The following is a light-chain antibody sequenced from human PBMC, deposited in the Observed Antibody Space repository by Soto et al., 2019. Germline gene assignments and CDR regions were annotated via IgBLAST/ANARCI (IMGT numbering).Light chain of an antibody. Sequence: EIVLTQSPATLSLSPGKRATLSCRASQSVRNSLIWYQQKPGQAPTLLIYDVSNRAAGIPARFSGSGSETDFTVTISSLEPEDFAVYYCQQRYSWPITFGQGTRLEMK. J-gene: IGKJ5*01. V-gene: IGKV3-11*01. CDR3: QQRYSWPIT. CDR1: QSVRNS. CDR2: DVS.